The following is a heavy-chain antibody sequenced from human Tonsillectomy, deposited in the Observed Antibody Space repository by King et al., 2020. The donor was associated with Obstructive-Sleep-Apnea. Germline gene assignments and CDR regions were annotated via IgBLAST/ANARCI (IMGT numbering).Heavy chain of an antibody. D-gene: IGHD3-10*01. CDR1: CGSISSFY. Sequence: VQLQESGPGLVKPSETLSLTCTVSCGSISSFYWGWIRQPPGKGLEWIGYIYYSGSTYYNSSLKSRVTISIDTSRNQFFLKLSSVTAADTAVYYCARVGYYGSGNNDPVWGQGTLVIVSS. CDR2: IYYSGST. CDR3: ARVGYYGSGNNDPV. J-gene: IGHJ4*02. V-gene: IGHV4-59*01.